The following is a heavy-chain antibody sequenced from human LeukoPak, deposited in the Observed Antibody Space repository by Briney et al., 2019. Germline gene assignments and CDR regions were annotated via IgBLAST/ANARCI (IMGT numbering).Heavy chain of an antibody. D-gene: IGHD1-26*01. CDR1: GGSISYY. CDR2: IYYTGST. Sequence: SETLSLTCSVSGGSISYYWVWIRQPPGKGLEWIGSIYYTGSTYYNPSLKSRVTLSLDTSNKRFSLKLNSVTAADTAVYYCARAGIVGATDLDYWGQGTLVTVSS. J-gene: IGHJ4*02. CDR3: ARAGIVGATDLDY. V-gene: IGHV4-39*07.